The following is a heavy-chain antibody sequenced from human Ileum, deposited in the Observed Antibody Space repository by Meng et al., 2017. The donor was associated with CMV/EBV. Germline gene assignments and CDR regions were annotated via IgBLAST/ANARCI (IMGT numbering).Heavy chain of an antibody. CDR1: TFIVSSNF. CDR2: IYSIGST. J-gene: IGHJ6*02. CDR3: ARDRDFGGMDV. D-gene: IGHD3-10*01. Sequence: GESLKISCAASTFIVSSNFMSWVRQAPGKGLEWVSVIYSIGSTYYADSVQGRFTIYRDNSKNTLYLQMNRLRGEDTAVYYCARDRDFGGMDVWGQGTTVTVSS. V-gene: IGHV3-66*03.